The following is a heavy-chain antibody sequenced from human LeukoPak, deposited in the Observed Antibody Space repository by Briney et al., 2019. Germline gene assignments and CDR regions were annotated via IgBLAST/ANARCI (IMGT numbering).Heavy chain of an antibody. J-gene: IGHJ3*02. CDR2: INPNSGGT. Sequence: ASVKVSCKASGYTFTGYYMHWVRQAPGQGLEWMGWINPNSGGTNYAQKFQGRVTMTRDTSISTAYMELSRLRSDDTAVYYCARVLISSYCSSTSCYAFDIWGQGTMVTVSS. V-gene: IGHV1-2*02. CDR3: ARVLISSYCSSTSCYAFDI. D-gene: IGHD2-2*01. CDR1: GYTFTGYY.